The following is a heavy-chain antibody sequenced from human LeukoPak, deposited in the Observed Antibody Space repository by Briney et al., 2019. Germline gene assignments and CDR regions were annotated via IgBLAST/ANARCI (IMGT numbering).Heavy chain of an antibody. CDR1: GLTSSSYW. Sequence: GRSLRLSCAASGLTSSSYWMHWVRQAPGKGLVWVSRINTDGSSTSYADSVKGRFTISRDNAKNTLYLQMNSLRAEDTAVYYCARDTYDISGYYYGPFDYWGQGTLVTVSS. CDR2: INTDGSST. D-gene: IGHD3-22*01. V-gene: IGHV3-74*01. CDR3: ARDTYDISGYYYGPFDY. J-gene: IGHJ4*02.